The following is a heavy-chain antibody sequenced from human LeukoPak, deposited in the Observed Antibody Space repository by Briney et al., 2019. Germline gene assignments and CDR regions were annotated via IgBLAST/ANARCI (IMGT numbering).Heavy chain of an antibody. D-gene: IGHD3-10*01. CDR3: AKDGVVRGLGPYYFDS. J-gene: IGHJ4*02. CDR1: GFSIGSQA. Sequence: GGSLRLSCAASGFSIGSQAMSWVRQAPGKGLEWVSTISYSGGTTYHTDSVKGRFTISRDISKNTVYLQMNSLKAEDTAVYYCAKDGVVRGLGPYYFDSWGQGSLVTVSS. CDR2: ISYSGGTT. V-gene: IGHV3-23*01.